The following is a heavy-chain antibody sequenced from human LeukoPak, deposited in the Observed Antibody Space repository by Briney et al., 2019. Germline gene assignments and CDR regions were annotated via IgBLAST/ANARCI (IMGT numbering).Heavy chain of an antibody. V-gene: IGHV1-18*04. Sequence: SVKVSCKAFGYTFTSYGISWVRQAPGQGLEWMGWISAYNGNTNYAQKLQGRVTMTTDTSTSTAYMELRSLRSDDTAVYYCARGNHVIDVPARGDAFDIWGQGTMVTVSS. D-gene: IGHD3-10*02. CDR1: GYTFTSYG. CDR2: ISAYNGNT. J-gene: IGHJ3*02. CDR3: ARGNHVIDVPARGDAFDI.